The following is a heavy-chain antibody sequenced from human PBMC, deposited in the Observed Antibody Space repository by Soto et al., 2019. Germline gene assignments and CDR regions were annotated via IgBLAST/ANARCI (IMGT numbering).Heavy chain of an antibody. V-gene: IGHV1-69*06. Sequence: GASVKVSCKASGGTFSSYAISWVRQAPGQGLEWMGGIIPIFGTANYAQKFQGRVTITADKSTSTAYMELSSLRSEDTAVYYCARGGAYNWNLGAFDIWGQGTMVTVSS. J-gene: IGHJ3*02. CDR3: ARGGAYNWNLGAFDI. CDR2: IIPIFGTA. D-gene: IGHD1-7*01. CDR1: GGTFSSYA.